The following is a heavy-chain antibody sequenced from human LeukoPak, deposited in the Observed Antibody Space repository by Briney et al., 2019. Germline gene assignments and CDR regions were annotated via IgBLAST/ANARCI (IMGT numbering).Heavy chain of an antibody. CDR2: IWYDGSKK. D-gene: IGHD6-19*01. J-gene: IGHJ4*02. V-gene: IGHV3-33*08. CDR3: ARDGYSSAWHHRNLDY. CDR1: GFTFSSYW. Sequence: GGSLRLSCAASGFTFSSYWMDWVRQAPGKGLEWVAVIWYDGSKKYYADSVKGRFTISRDNSKNTLYLQMNTLRAEDTAVYYCARDGYSSAWHHRNLDYWGQGTLVTVSS.